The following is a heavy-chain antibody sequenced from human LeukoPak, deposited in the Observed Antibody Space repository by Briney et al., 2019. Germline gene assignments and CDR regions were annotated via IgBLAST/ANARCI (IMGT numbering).Heavy chain of an antibody. CDR3: ARDLVWSGSYMGAFDI. D-gene: IGHD3-3*01. CDR2: INPSGGST. J-gene: IGHJ3*02. V-gene: IGHV1-46*01. CDR1: GYTFTSYY. Sequence: ASVKVSCEASGYTFTSYYMHWVRQAPGQGLEWMGIINPSGGSTSYAQKFQGRVTMTRDMSTSTVYMELSSLRSEDTAVYYCARDLVWSGSYMGAFDIWGQGTMVTVSS.